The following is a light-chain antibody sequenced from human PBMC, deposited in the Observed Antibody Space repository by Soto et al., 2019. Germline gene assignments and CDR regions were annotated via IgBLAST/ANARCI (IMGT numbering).Light chain of an antibody. CDR1: QDINSY. V-gene: IGKV1-33*01. CDR2: DAF. J-gene: IGKJ4*01. CDR3: QQYDKLPLT. Sequence: DIQMTQSPSSLSASVGDRVTITCQASQDINSYLAWYQQKPGKAPKFLIFDAFNLETGVPSRFSGSGSGTDFTFTISNLQHEDVETYYCQQYDKLPLTLGGGTKVDIK.